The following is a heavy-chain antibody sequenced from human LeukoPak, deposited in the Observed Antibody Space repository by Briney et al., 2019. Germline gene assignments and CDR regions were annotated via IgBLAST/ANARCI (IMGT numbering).Heavy chain of an antibody. CDR2: LYSGSDT. V-gene: IGHV3-53*01. Sequence: PGGSLTLSCAASGFSVSPNYMNWVRQAPGKGLEWVSILYSGSDTYYADSVKGRFTISRDNSKNMLFLHMNSLRAEDTAVYYCARVGDHFHWYLDLWGRGTLVTVSS. D-gene: IGHD3-10*01. CDR1: GFSVSPNY. CDR3: ARVGDHFHWYLDL. J-gene: IGHJ2*01.